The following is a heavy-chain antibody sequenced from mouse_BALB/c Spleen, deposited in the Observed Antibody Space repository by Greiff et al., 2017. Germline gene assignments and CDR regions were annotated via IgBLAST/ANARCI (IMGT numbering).Heavy chain of an antibody. V-gene: IGHV2-9-2*01. Sequence: QVQLKESGPGLVAPSQSLSITCTVSGFSLTSYDICWIRQPPGKGLEWLGVIWTGGGTNYNSAFMSRLSISKDNSKSQVFLKMNSLQTDDKAIYCCVRDRNGLFDYWGQGTTLTVSS. CDR3: VRDRNGLFDY. D-gene: IGHD3-1*01. J-gene: IGHJ2*01. CDR1: GFSLTSYD. CDR2: IWTGGGT.